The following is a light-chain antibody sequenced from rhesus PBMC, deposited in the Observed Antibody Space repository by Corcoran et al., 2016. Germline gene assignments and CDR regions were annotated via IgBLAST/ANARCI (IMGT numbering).Light chain of an antibody. V-gene: IGKV1-36*02. CDR1: QGIRAF. CDR3: LQGYSTPYS. CDR2: AAS. Sequence: DIQMTQSPSSLSASVGDRVTITCRASQGIRAFLSWYQQKPGKAPKRLIYAASILESGVPSRFSGSGSGTEFTLTISSLQPEDFAAYYCLQGYSTPYSFGQGTKVEIK. J-gene: IGKJ2*01.